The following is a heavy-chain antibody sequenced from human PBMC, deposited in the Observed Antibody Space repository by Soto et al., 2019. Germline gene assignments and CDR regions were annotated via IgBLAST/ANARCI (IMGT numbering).Heavy chain of an antibody. V-gene: IGHV5-51*01. CDR3: ARMIRRDGYSLDPRGSINFDY. CDR2: IYPGDSET. CDR1: GHRFTNKW. J-gene: IGHJ4*02. D-gene: IGHD5-12*01. Sequence: PGDSLKISCKGSGHRFTNKWIDWERQMPGTGLERMGIIYPGDSETRYSPSFEGQVTISADKSISTAYLQRGRLRVSDTAINYCARMIRRDGYSLDPRGSINFDYWGKGTLGRVSS.